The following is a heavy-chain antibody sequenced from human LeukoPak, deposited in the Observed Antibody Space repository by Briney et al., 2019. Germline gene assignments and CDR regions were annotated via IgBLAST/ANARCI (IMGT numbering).Heavy chain of an antibody. D-gene: IGHD3-10*01. J-gene: IGHJ4*02. CDR2: ISGSGGST. Sequence: GGSLRLSCAASGFTFSSYAMSWVRQAPGKGLEWVSAISGSGGSTYYADSVKGRFTISRDNSKNTLYLQMNSLRAEDTAVYYCARYGSGSYYIGRGYFDYWGQGTLVTVSS. V-gene: IGHV3-23*01. CDR3: ARYGSGSYYIGRGYFDY. CDR1: GFTFSSYA.